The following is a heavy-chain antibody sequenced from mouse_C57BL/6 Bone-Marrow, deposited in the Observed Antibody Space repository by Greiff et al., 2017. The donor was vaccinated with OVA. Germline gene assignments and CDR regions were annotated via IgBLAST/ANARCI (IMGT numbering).Heavy chain of an antibody. D-gene: IGHD1-1*01. CDR1: GYTFTSYW. J-gene: IGHJ4*01. CDR2: IDPSDSYT. V-gene: IGHV1-69*01. Sequence: QVQLQQPGAELVMPGASVKLSCKASGYTFTSYWMHWVKQRPGQGLEWIGEIDPSDSYTNYTQKFKGKSTLTVDKSSSTAYMQLSSLTSEDSAVYYCARKGIGYYGSSYVYYAMDYWGQGTSVTVSS. CDR3: ARKGIGYYGSSYVYYAMDY.